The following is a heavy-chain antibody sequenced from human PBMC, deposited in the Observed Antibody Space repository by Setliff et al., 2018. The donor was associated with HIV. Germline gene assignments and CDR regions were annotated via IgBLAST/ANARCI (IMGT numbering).Heavy chain of an antibody. CDR1: GGSISSGAYS. V-gene: IGHV4-30-2*01. Sequence: KTSETLSLTCAVSGGSISSGAYSWSWIRQPPGKGLEWIGYIYPSGSTSYNPSLKSRVTTSVDTSKNQFSLKLRSVTAADTAVYYCASLLSRGYYYDRSGYSYRDYWGQGTLVTVSS. D-gene: IGHD3-22*01. CDR3: ASLLSRGYYYDRSGYSYRDY. CDR2: IYPSGST. J-gene: IGHJ4*02.